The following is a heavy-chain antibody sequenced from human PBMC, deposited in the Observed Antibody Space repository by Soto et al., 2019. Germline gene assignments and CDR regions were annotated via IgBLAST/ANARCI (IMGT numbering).Heavy chain of an antibody. D-gene: IGHD2-15*01. J-gene: IGHJ4*02. V-gene: IGHV1-69*06. CDR1: GGTFSSYA. CDR2: IIPILGTP. Sequence: SVKVSCKASGGTFSSYAISWVRQAPGQGLEWMGSIIPILGTPNYAQKFQGRVTITADKSTNTAYMELNSLESEDTAVYYCAREMEMVVVTLLRLDYWGQGTLVTVSS. CDR3: AREMEMVVVTLLRLDY.